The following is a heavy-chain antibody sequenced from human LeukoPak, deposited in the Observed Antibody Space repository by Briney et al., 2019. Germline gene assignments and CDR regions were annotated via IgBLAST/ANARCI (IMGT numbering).Heavy chain of an antibody. V-gene: IGHV1-18*01. Sequence: ASVKVSCKADGYTFTSYFISWVRQAPGQGLEWMGWISAYNGNANYAQKFLGRVTMTRDTATSTAYMELRSLRSDDTAVFYCARADYYSAMDVWGQGTSVTVSS. CDR3: ARADYYSAMDV. J-gene: IGHJ6*02. CDR1: GYTFTSYF. CDR2: ISAYNGNA.